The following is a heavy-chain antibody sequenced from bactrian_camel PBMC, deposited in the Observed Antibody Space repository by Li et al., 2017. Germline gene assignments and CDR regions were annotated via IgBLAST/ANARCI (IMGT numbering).Heavy chain of an antibody. CDR2: ISSDGRT. J-gene: IGHJ6*01. CDR1: GVTFEGAD. D-gene: IGHD6*01. Sequence: HVQLVESGGGSVQTGETLRLSCLGVGVTFEGADMNWYRQPPGKRCELVASISSDGRTYYTDSVKGRFTIYEDNAKNTMYLQMNSLRPEDTAMYYCARGPAPAYGSSWRSASASGYWGQGTQVTVS. CDR3: ARGPAPAYGSSWRSASASGY. V-gene: IGHV3S55*01.